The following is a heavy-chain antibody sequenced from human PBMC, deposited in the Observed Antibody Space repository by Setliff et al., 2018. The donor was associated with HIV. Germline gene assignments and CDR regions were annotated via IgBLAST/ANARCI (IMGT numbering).Heavy chain of an antibody. D-gene: IGHD5-18*01. CDR3: AKSGEWLPYYFDY. CDR2: ISGSGGST. CDR1: GFTFSSYW. V-gene: IGHV3-23*01. J-gene: IGHJ4*02. Sequence: GGSLRLSCAASGFTFSSYWMHWVRQAPGKGLEWVSAISGSGGSTYYADSVKGRFTISRDNSKNTLHLQMNSLRAEDTAVYYCAKSGEWLPYYFDYWGQGTLVTVSS.